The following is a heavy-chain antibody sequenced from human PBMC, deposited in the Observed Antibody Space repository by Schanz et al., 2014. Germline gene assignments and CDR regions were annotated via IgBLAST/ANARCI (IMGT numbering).Heavy chain of an antibody. Sequence: QVQLVQSGAEVKKPGASVRVSCKVSGYAFTTYGISWVRQAPGQGPEFMGWISTFRNEDTNSAQRFQGRLTMTTDTSTSTAYMELRSLRSEDTAMYYCARDYYDSSGYYYCDYWGQGTLVTVSS. CDR3: ARDYYDSSGYYYCDY. CDR2: ISTFRNEDT. D-gene: IGHD3-22*01. CDR1: GYAFTTYG. V-gene: IGHV1-18*01. J-gene: IGHJ4*02.